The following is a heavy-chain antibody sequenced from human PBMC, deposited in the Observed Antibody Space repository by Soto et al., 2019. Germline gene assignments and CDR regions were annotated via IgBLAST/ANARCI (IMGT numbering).Heavy chain of an antibody. CDR3: AKGKGYGGKERFGFDY. Sequence: EVQLLESGGGLVQPGGSLRLSCAASGFTFSSYAMSWVRQAPGKGLEWVSAISGSGGSTYYADSVKGRFTISRDNSQNTLYLQMNSLRAEDTAVYYCAKGKGYGGKERFGFDYWGQGTLVTVSS. CDR1: GFTFSSYA. J-gene: IGHJ4*02. CDR2: ISGSGGST. D-gene: IGHD4-17*01. V-gene: IGHV3-23*01.